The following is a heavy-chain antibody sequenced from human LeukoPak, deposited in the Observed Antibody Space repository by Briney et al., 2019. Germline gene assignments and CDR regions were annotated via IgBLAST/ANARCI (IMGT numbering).Heavy chain of an antibody. CDR1: GGSISSGGYS. D-gene: IGHD3-10*01. Sequence: PSQTLSLTCAVSGGSISSGGYSWSWIRQPPGKGLEWIGYIYHSGSTYYNPSLKSRVTISVDRSKNQFSLKLSSVTAADTAVYYCASGSGSYSDYWGQGTLVTVSS. J-gene: IGHJ4*02. CDR3: ASGSGSYSDY. V-gene: IGHV4-30-2*01. CDR2: IYHSGST.